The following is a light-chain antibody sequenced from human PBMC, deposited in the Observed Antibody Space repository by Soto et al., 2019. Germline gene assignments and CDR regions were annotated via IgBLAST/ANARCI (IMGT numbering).Light chain of an antibody. CDR1: QSASSSS. Sequence: EIVLTQSPGTLSLSPGERATLSCRASQSASSSSLAWYQQKPGQAPRLLIYDASIRATGIPNRFSGSGSGTDFTLTINRLEPEDSAVYYCQQYGSSPVTFSGVTKVDIK. V-gene: IGKV3-20*01. J-gene: IGKJ4*01. CDR3: QQYGSSPVT. CDR2: DAS.